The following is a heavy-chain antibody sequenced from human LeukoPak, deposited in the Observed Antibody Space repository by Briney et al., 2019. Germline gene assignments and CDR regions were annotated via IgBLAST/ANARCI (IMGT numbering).Heavy chain of an antibody. CDR3: AKVLRDGYNYPFDY. CDR2: IGSSGGST. V-gene: IGHV3-23*01. J-gene: IGHJ4*02. CDR1: GFTFSNYA. Sequence: PGGSLRLSCAASGFTFSNYAMNWVRQAPGKGLEWVSTIGSSGGSTYYADSVKGRFTISRDNSKNTLYLQMNSLRAEDTAVYYCAKVLRDGYNYPFDYWGQGTLVTVSS. D-gene: IGHD5-24*01.